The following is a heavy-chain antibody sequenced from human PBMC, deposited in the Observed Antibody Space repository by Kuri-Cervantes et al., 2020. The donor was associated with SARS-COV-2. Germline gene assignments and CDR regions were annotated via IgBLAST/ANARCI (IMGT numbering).Heavy chain of an antibody. J-gene: IGHJ6*02. CDR3: ASEAKTYYYDEGGV. Sequence: GESLKISCAASGFTFSSYSMNWVRQAPGKGLEWVSSISSSSSYIYYADSVKGRFTISRDNSKNTLYLQMNSLRAEDTAVYYRASEAKTYYYDEGGVWGQGTTVTVSS. CDR1: GFTFSSYS. D-gene: IGHD3-22*01. V-gene: IGHV3-21*03. CDR2: ISSSSSYI.